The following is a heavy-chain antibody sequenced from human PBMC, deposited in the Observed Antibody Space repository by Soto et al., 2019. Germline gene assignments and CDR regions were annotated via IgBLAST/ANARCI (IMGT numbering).Heavy chain of an antibody. D-gene: IGHD1-7*01. CDR3: ARAGDWNYVQDF. CDR2: INSDGTRI. CDR1: GFTFTNYR. J-gene: IGHJ4*02. V-gene: IGHV3-74*01. Sequence: EVQLVESGGGLVQPGGSLRLSCVASGFTFTNYRIHWVRQAPGKGLVWVARINSDGTRINYADSVKGRFTISRDNAKNTVFLQMNSLRDEDSAVYFCARAGDWNYVQDFWGQGTLVTVS.